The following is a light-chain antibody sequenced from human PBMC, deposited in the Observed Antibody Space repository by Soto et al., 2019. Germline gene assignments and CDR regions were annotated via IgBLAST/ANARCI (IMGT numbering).Light chain of an antibody. Sequence: QSALTQPASVSGSPGQSITISCTGSRSDVETSDVVSWYQQHPGQAPKAVIYEGSRRLPGVSNRFSGSKSGNTASLIISGLQTEDEADYYCCSYGRGGTPEFGVGTTLTVL. CDR1: RSDVETSDV. V-gene: IGLV2-23*01. J-gene: IGLJ3*02. CDR2: EGS. CDR3: CSYGRGGTPE.